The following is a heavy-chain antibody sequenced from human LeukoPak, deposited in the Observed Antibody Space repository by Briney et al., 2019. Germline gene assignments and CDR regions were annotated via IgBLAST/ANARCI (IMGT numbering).Heavy chain of an antibody. CDR2: ISGSGGNT. CDR3: AKDRRAGSYDY. CDR1: GFTFSTHG. Sequence: GGSLRLSCAGSGFTFSTHGMTWVRQAPGKGLEWVSAISGSGGNTYYADSVKGRFTISRDNSKNTLYLQMNSLRAEDTAVYYCAKDRRAGSYDYWGQGTLVTVSS. D-gene: IGHD3-10*01. V-gene: IGHV3-23*01. J-gene: IGHJ4*02.